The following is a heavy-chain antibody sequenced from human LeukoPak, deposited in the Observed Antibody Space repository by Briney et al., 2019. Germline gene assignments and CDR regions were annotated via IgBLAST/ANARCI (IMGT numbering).Heavy chain of an antibody. J-gene: IGHJ4*02. CDR2: IKQDGSEE. V-gene: IGHV3-7*01. CDR1: GFSISNYW. CDR3: AKGGYSGSYNAGGYYFDY. Sequence: GGSLRLSCAASGFSISNYWMNWVRQAPGKGLEWVANIKQDGSEEYYVDSAKGRFTISRDNAKNTLYLQMNSLRAEDTAVYYCAKGGYSGSYNAGGYYFDYWGQGTLVTVSS. D-gene: IGHD1-26*01.